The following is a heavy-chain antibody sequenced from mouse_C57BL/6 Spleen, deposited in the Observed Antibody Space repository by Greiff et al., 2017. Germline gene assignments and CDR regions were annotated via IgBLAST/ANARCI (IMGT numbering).Heavy chain of an antibody. CDR3: ARYSWLTGTEYYAMDY. CDR2: IHPNSGST. V-gene: IGHV1-64*01. CDR1: GYTFTSYW. Sequence: VQLQQPGAELVKPGASVKLSCKASGYTFTSYWMHWVKQRPGQGLEWIGMIHPNSGSTNYNEKFKSKATLTVDKSSSTAYMQLSSLTSEDSAVYYCARYSWLTGTEYYAMDYWGQGTSVTVSS. J-gene: IGHJ4*01. D-gene: IGHD4-1*01.